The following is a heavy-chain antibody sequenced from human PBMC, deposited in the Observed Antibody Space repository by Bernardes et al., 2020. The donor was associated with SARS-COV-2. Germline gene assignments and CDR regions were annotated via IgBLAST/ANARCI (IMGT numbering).Heavy chain of an antibody. CDR2: ISPSNGNI. V-gene: IGHV1-18*04. CDR1: GYPFIALG. J-gene: IGHJ4*02. CDR3: ARDTESSNWYAMDY. Sequence: ASVKVSCKTSGYPFIALGINWVRLVPGQGLEWVGWISPSNGNINRPLKLYDRVTLTTDTATRTVYMELRSLKSDDTAIYYCARDTESSNWYAMDYWGQGTLVSVSS. D-gene: IGHD6-13*01.